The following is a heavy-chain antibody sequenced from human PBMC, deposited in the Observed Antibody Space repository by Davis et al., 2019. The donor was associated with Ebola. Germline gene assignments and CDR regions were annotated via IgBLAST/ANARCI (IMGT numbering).Heavy chain of an antibody. V-gene: IGHV4-34*01. J-gene: IGHJ6*02. D-gene: IGHD3-10*01. CDR2: INHSGST. CDR1: GVSFTGYY. CDR3: ARDGWSYYGMDV. Sequence: GSLRLSFAVYGVSFTGYYWSWIRQPPGKGLEWIGEINHSGSTNFNPSLTSRVTISLDTSKNQFSLKLSSVTAADTAVYYCARDGWSYYGMDVWGQGTTVTVSS.